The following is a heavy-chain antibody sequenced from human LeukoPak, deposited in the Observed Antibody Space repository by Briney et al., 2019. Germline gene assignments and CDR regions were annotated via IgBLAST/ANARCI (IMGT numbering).Heavy chain of an antibody. Sequence: SVRVSCKASGGTFSSYAISWVRQAPGQGLEWMGRIIPIVGIANYAQKLQGRVTITADKSTSTAYMELSSLRSEDTAVYYCASSSSSTSWGHYYYGMDVWGQGTTVTVSS. J-gene: IGHJ6*02. CDR3: ASSSSSTSWGHYYYGMDV. D-gene: IGHD2-2*01. CDR1: GGTFSSYA. V-gene: IGHV1-69*04. CDR2: IIPIVGIA.